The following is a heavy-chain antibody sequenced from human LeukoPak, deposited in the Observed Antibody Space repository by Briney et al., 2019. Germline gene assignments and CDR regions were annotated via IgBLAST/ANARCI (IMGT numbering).Heavy chain of an antibody. Sequence: GGSLRLSCAASGFTVSSNYMSWVRQAPGKRLEWVSVIYSGGSTYYADSVKGRFTISRDNSKNTLYLQMNSLRAEDTAVYYCARAMVRGVRVYYGMDVWGQGSTVTVSS. V-gene: IGHV3-66*01. J-gene: IGHJ6*02. CDR3: ARAMVRGVRVYYGMDV. CDR1: GFTVSSNY. CDR2: IYSGGST. D-gene: IGHD3-10*01.